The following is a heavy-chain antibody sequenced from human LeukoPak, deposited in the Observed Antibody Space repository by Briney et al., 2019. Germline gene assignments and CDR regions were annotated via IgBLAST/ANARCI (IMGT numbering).Heavy chain of an antibody. CDR3: ARHKYSSSWCFDY. J-gene: IGHJ4*02. CDR2: IYYSGST. Sequence: SETLSLTCTVSGGSISSYYWSWIRQPPGKGLEWIGYIYYSGSTNYNPPLKSRVTISVDTSKNQFSLKLSSVTAADTAVYYCARHKYSSSWCFDYWGQGTLVTVSS. D-gene: IGHD6-13*01. CDR1: GGSISSYY. V-gene: IGHV4-59*08.